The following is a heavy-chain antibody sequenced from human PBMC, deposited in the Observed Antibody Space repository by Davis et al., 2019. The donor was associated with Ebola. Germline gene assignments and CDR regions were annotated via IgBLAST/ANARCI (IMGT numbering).Heavy chain of an antibody. V-gene: IGHV3-11*06. J-gene: IGHJ4*02. Sequence: GGSLRLSCAASGFTFSDYYMSWIRQAPGKGLEWVSSISSSSSYIYYADSVKGRFTISRDNAKNSLYLQMNSLRAEETAVYYCARGGSWGLGGEDYWGQGTLVTVSS. CDR3: ARGGSWGLGGEDY. CDR2: ISSSSSYI. CDR1: GFTFSDYY. D-gene: IGHD1-26*01.